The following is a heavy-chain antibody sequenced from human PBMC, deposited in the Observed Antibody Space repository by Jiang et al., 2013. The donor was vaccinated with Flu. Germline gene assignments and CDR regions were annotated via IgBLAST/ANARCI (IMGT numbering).Heavy chain of an antibody. V-gene: IGHV2-5*02. Sequence: KPTQTLTLTCTFSGFSLSTNEVGVGWIRQAPEKALEWLALIYGDDDKRYRPSLESRLTITKDTSTNQVVLTVTNMDPVDTATYYCVHRKGLWGXFDIWGQGTMVTVSS. J-gene: IGHJ3*02. D-gene: IGHD7-27*01. CDR1: GFSLSTNEVG. CDR2: IYGDDDK. CDR3: VHRKGLWGXFDI.